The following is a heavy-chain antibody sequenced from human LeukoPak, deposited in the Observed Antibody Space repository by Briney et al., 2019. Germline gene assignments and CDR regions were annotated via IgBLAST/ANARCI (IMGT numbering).Heavy chain of an antibody. Sequence: PSETLSLTCTVSGGSISSSSYYWGWIRQPPGKGLEWIGSIYYSGSTYYNPSLKSRVTISVDTSKNQFSLKLSSVTAADTAVYYCARHAPEDIVVVPAAKAGLAPWYFDLWGRGTLVTVSS. CDR3: ARHAPEDIVVVPAAKAGLAPWYFDL. CDR1: GGSISSSSYY. CDR2: IYYSGST. D-gene: IGHD2-2*01. J-gene: IGHJ2*01. V-gene: IGHV4-39*01.